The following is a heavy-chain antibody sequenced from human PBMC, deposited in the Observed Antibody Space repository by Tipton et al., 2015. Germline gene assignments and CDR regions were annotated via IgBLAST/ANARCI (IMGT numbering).Heavy chain of an antibody. CDR3: ARHDSTGFPFED. CDR2: IYFTGST. D-gene: IGHD3-22*01. V-gene: IGHV4-31*03. J-gene: IGHJ4*02. CDR1: GASLNSGGYY. Sequence: TLSLSCTVSGASLNSGGYYWSWIRQHPGKDLEWNGYIYFTGSTYYNPSLQSRVTMSVDTPKNQFSLRLSSVTAADTAVYSCARHDSTGFPFEDWGQGTLVPVSS.